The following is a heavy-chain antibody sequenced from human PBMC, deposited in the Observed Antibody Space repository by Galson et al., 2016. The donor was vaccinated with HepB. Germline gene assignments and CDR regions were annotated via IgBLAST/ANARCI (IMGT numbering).Heavy chain of an antibody. D-gene: IGHD3/OR15-3a*01. J-gene: IGHJ4*02. CDR3: ARRLVGGLGQRVKGDYIDY. CDR2: IYHSGSV. V-gene: IGHV4-59*08. Sequence: SETLSLTCTVSGGSVTTKYWSWIRQPPGKTLEWIGYIYHSGSVNLSPSLKSRVIMSVDTSKNQFSLKLNSVTAADTAVYYCARRLVGGLGQRVKGDYIDYWGQGILVTVSS. CDR1: GGSVTTKY.